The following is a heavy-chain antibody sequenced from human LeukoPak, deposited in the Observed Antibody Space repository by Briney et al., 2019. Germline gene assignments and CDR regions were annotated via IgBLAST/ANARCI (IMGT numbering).Heavy chain of an antibody. CDR3: ARGYHSDAFDI. CDR1: GGSISSGSYY. CDR2: IYTSGST. D-gene: IGHD2-2*01. V-gene: IGHV4-61*02. Sequence: PSQTLSLTCTVSGGSISSGSYYWSWIRQPAGEGLEWIGRIYTSGSTNYNPSLKSRVTISVDTSKNQFSLKLSSVTAADTAVYYCARGYHSDAFDIWGQGTMVTVSS. J-gene: IGHJ3*02.